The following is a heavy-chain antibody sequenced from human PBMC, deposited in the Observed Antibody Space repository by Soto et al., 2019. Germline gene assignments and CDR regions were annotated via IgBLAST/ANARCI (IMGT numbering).Heavy chain of an antibody. CDR3: AREVVNSYGRGRAFDF. CDR1: GYPFTTLY. J-gene: IGHJ4*01. Sequence: GSMKVSCKASGYPFTTLYMHWVRQAPGQGLEWLGVINPSDGSTHYAQKFQGRVTMTRDTSTSTVYMELGSLRSEDTALYSCAREVVNSYGRGRAFDFWG. V-gene: IGHV1-46*01. D-gene: IGHD5-18*01. CDR2: INPSDGST.